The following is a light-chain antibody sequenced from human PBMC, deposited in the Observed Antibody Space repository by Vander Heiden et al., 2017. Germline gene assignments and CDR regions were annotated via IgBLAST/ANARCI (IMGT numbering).Light chain of an antibody. V-gene: IGLV2-14*03. J-gene: IGLJ1*01. CDR3: SSYTSSSTYV. CDR2: DVS. CDR1: GSDVGGYNY. Sequence: QSALTQPASVSGSPGQSLTISCTGTGSDVGGYNYVPWYQQHPGKAPKLRIYDVSNRPSGVSNRFSGSKSGNTASLTISGLQAEDEADYYCSSYTSSSTYVFGTGTKVTVL.